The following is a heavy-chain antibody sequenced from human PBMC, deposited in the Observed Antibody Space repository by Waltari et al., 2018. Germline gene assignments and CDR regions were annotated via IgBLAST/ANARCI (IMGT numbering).Heavy chain of an antibody. Sequence: EVQLVESGGDLVQPGGSLRLSCTASGVGCSSYWMSCVRQAPGKGPEWVANIKEDGSAKYYVDSVKGRFTISRDNAKNSLYLQMNNLRVEDTALYYCVGTPHWYYFDYWGPGTLVTVSS. J-gene: IGHJ4*02. D-gene: IGHD2-8*02. V-gene: IGHV3-7*01. CDR1: GVGCSSYW. CDR2: IKEDGSAK. CDR3: VGTPHWYYFDY.